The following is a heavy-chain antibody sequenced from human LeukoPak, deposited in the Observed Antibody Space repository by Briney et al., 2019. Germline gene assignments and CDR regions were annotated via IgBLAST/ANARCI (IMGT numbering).Heavy chain of an antibody. CDR3: ARDHSSSSTLFDY. D-gene: IGHD6-6*01. Sequence: SETLSLTCTVSGGSISSGGYYWSWIRQPAGKGLEWIGRISGSTNYNPSLKSRVTISVDTSKNQFSLKLTSVTAADTAVYYCARDHSSSSTLFDYWGQGTLVTVSS. CDR1: GGSISSGGYY. J-gene: IGHJ4*02. V-gene: IGHV4-61*02. CDR2: ISGST.